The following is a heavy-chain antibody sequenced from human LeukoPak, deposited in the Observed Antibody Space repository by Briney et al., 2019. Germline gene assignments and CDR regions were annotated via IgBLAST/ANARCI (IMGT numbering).Heavy chain of an antibody. CDR3: ARDHNGVYDSSGYEYYFDY. CDR2: VYYSGST. Sequence: SETLSLTCTVSGDSISSSSYYWGWIRKPPGKGLDWIGSVYYSGSTYYNPSLKSRVTISIDTSKNQFSLKLSSVTAADTAVYYCARDHNGVYDSSGYEYYFDYWGQGTLVTVSS. V-gene: IGHV4-39*07. J-gene: IGHJ4*02. D-gene: IGHD3-22*01. CDR1: GDSISSSSYY.